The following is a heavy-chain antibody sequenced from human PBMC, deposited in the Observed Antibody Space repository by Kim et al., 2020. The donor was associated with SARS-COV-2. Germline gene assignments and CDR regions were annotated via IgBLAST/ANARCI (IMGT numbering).Heavy chain of an antibody. CDR1: GFTVSSNY. Sequence: GGSLRLSCAASGFTVSSNYMSWVRQAPGKGLEWVSVIYSGGSTYYADSVKGRFTISRDNSKNTLYLQMNSLRAEDTAVYYCARGLGDNWNYWYFDLWGRGTLVTVSS. CDR2: IYSGGST. J-gene: IGHJ2*01. CDR3: ARGLGDNWNYWYFDL. V-gene: IGHV3-53*01. D-gene: IGHD1-20*01.